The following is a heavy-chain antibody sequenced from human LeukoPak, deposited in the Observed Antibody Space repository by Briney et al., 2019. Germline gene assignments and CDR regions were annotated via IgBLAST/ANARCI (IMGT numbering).Heavy chain of an antibody. CDR3: TRGWSSAGVFDT. V-gene: IGHV4-61*02. Sequence: SQTLSLTCTVSGGSIKTGGYSWTWIRQPAGKGLEWIGRIYISANTDQNPSLKSRVTVSMDSSKNQFSLEMKSVTAADTAVYYCTRGWSSAGVFDTWGQGTVVTVSS. D-gene: IGHD6-19*01. CDR1: GGSIKTGGYS. CDR2: IYISANT. J-gene: IGHJ3*02.